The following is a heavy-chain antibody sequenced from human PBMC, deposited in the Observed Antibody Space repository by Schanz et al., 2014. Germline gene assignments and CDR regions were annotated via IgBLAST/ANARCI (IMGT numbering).Heavy chain of an antibody. V-gene: IGHV3-21*06. CDR3: ARDGIAATTDFEY. D-gene: IGHD1-1*01. CDR2: LSSDSRHV. Sequence: EVQLVESGGGLVQPGGSLRLSCVASGFIFSSYNMNWVRQSPGKGLEWVSFLSSDSRHVYYVESAKGRFTISRDNAKNSLYLQMDSLRGDDTAVYYCARDGIAATTDFEYWGQGVLVTVSS. CDR1: GFIFSSYN. J-gene: IGHJ4*02.